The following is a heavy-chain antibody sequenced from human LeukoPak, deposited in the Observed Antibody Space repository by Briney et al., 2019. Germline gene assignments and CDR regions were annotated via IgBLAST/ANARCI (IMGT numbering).Heavy chain of an antibody. V-gene: IGHV4-59*08. CDR1: GGSISSYY. CDR2: IYYSGST. CDR3: ARTEERDDAFDI. D-gene: IGHD1-1*01. J-gene: IGHJ3*02. Sequence: PSETLSLTCTVSGGSISSYYWSWIRQPPGKGLEWIGYIYYSGSTNYNPSLKSRVTISVDTSKNQFPLKLSSVTAADTAVYYCARTEERDDAFDIWGQGTMVTVSS.